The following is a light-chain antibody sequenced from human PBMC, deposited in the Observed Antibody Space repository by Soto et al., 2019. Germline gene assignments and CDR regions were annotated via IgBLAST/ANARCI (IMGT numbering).Light chain of an antibody. CDR2: STS. CDR3: QQYNKWPPLT. Sequence: EIVMTQSPVTLSVSPGERATLSCRASQSVSSNLAWYQQKAGQPPRLLIYSTSTRATGIPARFSGSGSGTEFTLTISSLQSEDFAIYYCQQYNKWPPLTFGQGTRLEIK. J-gene: IGKJ5*01. V-gene: IGKV3-15*01. CDR1: QSVSSN.